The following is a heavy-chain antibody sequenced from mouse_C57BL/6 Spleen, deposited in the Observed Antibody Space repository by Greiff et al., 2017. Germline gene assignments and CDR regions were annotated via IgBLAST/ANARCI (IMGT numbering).Heavy chain of an antibody. D-gene: IGHD2-3*01. J-gene: IGHJ1*03. CDR1: GFTFPDYY. Sequence: EVKLVESGGGLVQPGGSLSLSCAASGFTFPDYYMSWVRQPPGKALEWLGFISNKANGYTTEYSASVKGRFTISRDNSESILYLQMKALIAEDSATYYGARLDGYPLSYWYCDVWGTGTTVTVSS. CDR2: ISNKANGYTT. V-gene: IGHV7-3*01. CDR3: ARLDGYPLSYWYCDV.